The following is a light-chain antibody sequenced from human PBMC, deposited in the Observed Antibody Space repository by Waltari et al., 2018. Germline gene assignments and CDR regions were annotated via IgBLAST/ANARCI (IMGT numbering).Light chain of an antibody. CDR2: AAS. CDR3: QQYDNWPPWT. V-gene: IGKV3-15*01. CDR1: QSISIN. Sequence: EIAMTQSPVTLSVSPGDTATLSCRASQSISINLAWYQRKPGQAPRRLIYAASTRASGIPARFSGSGSGTEFTLTISSLQSEDFAVYYCQQYDNWPPWTFGQGTKVEI. J-gene: IGKJ1*01.